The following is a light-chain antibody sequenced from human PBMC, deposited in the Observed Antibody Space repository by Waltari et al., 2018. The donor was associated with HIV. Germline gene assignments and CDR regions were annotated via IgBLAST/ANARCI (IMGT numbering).Light chain of an antibody. CDR3: ATWDDRMNGVV. CDR1: SSKIGRNT. Sequence: QSVLSQPPSASGTPGQRVTISCSRGSSKIGRNTVNWYQQLPGTAPKLLIYSNNQRPSGVPDRFSGSKSGTSASLDISGLQSEDEADYYCATWDDRMNGVVFGGGTKLTVL. J-gene: IGLJ2*01. CDR2: SNN. V-gene: IGLV1-44*01.